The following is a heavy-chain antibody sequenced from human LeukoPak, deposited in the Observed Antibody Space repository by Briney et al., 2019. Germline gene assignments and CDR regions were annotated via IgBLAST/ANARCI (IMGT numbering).Heavy chain of an antibody. D-gene: IGHD2-21*02. V-gene: IGHV3-23*01. CDR3: VREAGYCASVCLKSNWFDP. Sequence: PGGSLRLSCAASGFPFSRHAMSWVRQPPGKGLEWVSAISNGKTYYADSVRGRFTISRDDSKNTVYLQMNSLRDEDTALYYCVREAGYCASVCLKSNWFDPWGQGTLVTVSS. CDR1: GFPFSRHA. CDR2: ISNGKT. J-gene: IGHJ5*02.